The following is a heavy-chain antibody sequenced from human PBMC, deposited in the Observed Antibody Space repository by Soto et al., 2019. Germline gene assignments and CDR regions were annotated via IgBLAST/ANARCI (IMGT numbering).Heavy chain of an antibody. V-gene: IGHV5-51*01. CDR3: ARSPRSSPYFDF. CDR2: IYPGDHET. J-gene: IGHJ4*02. CDR1: GYTFSNFC. D-gene: IGHD6-13*01. Sequence: PGESLKISGDCSGYTFSNFCIGLVLQLPGQGLEWMGIIYPGDHETRYSPSFLGKVTISAETSINTAYLQWSSLEASDSAFYFCARSPRSSPYFDFWGQGALVTVSS.